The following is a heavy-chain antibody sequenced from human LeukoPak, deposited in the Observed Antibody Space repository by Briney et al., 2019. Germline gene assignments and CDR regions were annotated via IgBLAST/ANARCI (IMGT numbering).Heavy chain of an antibody. Sequence: ASVKVSCKASGYTFTSYGISWVRQAPGQGLEWMGWISAYNGNTNYAQKLQGRVTMTTDTSTSTAYMELRSLRSDDTAVYYCARDRAPYDYVWGSYRYSAFDIWGQGTMVTVSS. J-gene: IGHJ3*02. CDR3: ARDRAPYDYVWGSYRYSAFDI. V-gene: IGHV1-18*01. CDR1: GYTFTSYG. CDR2: ISAYNGNT. D-gene: IGHD3-16*02.